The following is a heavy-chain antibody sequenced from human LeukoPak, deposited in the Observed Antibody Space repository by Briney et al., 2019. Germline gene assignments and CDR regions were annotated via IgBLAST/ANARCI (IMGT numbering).Heavy chain of an antibody. V-gene: IGHV3-48*02. CDR2: INGGGTTI. CDR3: AKGGSGWSNWFDP. Sequence: PGGSLRLSCAASGFTFSSYSMNWVRQAPGKGLEWLSYINGGGTTIYYADSVKGRFTISRDNAKNSLYLQMNSLRDEDTAVYYCAKGGSGWSNWFDPWGQGTLVTVSS. D-gene: IGHD6-19*01. J-gene: IGHJ5*02. CDR1: GFTFSSYS.